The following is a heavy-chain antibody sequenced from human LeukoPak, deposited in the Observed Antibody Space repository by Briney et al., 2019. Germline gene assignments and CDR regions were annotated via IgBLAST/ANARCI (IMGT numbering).Heavy chain of an antibody. D-gene: IGHD4-11*01. V-gene: IGHV3-30*03. CDR2: ISYDGSNK. Sequence: GGSMRLSCAASGFTFSSYGMHWVRQAPGKGLECVAVISYDGSNKYYADSVKGRFTISRDNSKNTLYLQMNSLRAEDTAVYYCAFDYTFDYWGQGTLVTVSS. J-gene: IGHJ4*02. CDR3: AFDYTFDY. CDR1: GFTFSSYG.